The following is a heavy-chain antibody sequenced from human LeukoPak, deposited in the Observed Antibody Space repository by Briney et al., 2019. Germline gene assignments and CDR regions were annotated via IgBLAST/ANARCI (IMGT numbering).Heavy chain of an antibody. D-gene: IGHD6-19*01. V-gene: IGHV3-53*01. CDR1: GFTVSSNY. Sequence: GGSQRLSCAASGFTVSSNYMSWVRQAPGKGLEWVSVIYSGGGTYYADSVKGRFTISRDNSKNTLYLQMNSLRAEDTAVYYCARDRDSSGWVKIWGQGTMVTVSS. CDR2: IYSGGGT. CDR3: ARDRDSSGWVKI. J-gene: IGHJ3*02.